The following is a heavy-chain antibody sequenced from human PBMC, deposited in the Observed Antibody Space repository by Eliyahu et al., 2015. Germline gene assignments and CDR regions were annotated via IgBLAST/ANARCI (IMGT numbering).Heavy chain of an antibody. V-gene: IGHV3-33*01. CDR3: ARDLRFNWGSDRGLDY. D-gene: IGHD7-27*01. J-gene: IGHJ4*02. CDR1: GXXFSSCG. CDR2: IWYDGSNK. Sequence: QVQLVESGGGVVQPGXSLRLSXXASGXXFSSCGMHWVRQAPGKGLEWVAVIWYDGSNKYYADSVKGRFTISRDNSKNTLYLQMNSLRAEDTAVYYCARDLRFNWGSDRGLDYWGQGTLVTVSS.